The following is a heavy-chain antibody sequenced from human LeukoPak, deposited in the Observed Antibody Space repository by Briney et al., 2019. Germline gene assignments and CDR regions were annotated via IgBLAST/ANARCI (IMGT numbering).Heavy chain of an antibody. Sequence: SETLSLTCTVSGGSTSSYYWSWIRQPPGKGLEWIGYIYYSGSTNYNPSLKSRVTISVDTSKNQFSLKLSSVTAADTAVYYCARGATVTSGYYYYYYYMDVWGKGTTVTVSS. CDR1: GGSTSSYY. J-gene: IGHJ6*03. D-gene: IGHD4-17*01. CDR3: ARGATVTSGYYYYYYYMDV. CDR2: IYYSGST. V-gene: IGHV4-59*01.